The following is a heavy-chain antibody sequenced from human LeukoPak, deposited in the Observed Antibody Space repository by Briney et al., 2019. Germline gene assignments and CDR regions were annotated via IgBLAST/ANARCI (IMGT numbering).Heavy chain of an antibody. CDR1: GFTFSSYW. Sequence: GGSLRLSCAASGFTFSSYWMSWVRQAPGKGLEWVANIKEDGSEKYYVDSVKGRFTISRDNAKNSLYLQMNNLRAEDTALYHCATAVAAGWFDPWGQGTLVIVSS. J-gene: IGHJ5*02. V-gene: IGHV3-7*01. CDR3: ATAVAAGWFDP. CDR2: IKEDGSEK. D-gene: IGHD6-13*01.